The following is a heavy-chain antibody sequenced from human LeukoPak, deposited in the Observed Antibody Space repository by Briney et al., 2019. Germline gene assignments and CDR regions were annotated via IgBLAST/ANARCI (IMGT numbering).Heavy chain of an antibody. Sequence: AGGSLRLSCTASGYTFSSYAMTRVRQAPGEGLEWVSAISGSGANTYYTDSVKGRFAASRDNSKDTLYLQMRSLRAEDTAVYYCARGRSGYGPFDAFDIWGHGTWVTVSS. V-gene: IGHV3-23*01. CDR3: ARGRSGYGPFDAFDI. CDR1: GYTFSSYA. J-gene: IGHJ3*02. CDR2: ISGSGANT. D-gene: IGHD3-22*01.